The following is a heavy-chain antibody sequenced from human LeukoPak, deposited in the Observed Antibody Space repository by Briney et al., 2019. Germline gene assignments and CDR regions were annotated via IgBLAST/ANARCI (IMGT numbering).Heavy chain of an antibody. V-gene: IGHV4-61*01. D-gene: IGHD5-18*01. CDR2: IYYSGST. Sequence: SETLSLTCTVSGGSVSSGSYYWSWIRQPPGKGLEWIGYIYYSGSTNYNPSLKSRVTISVDTSKNQFPLKLSSVTAADTAVYYCARADTGYYFDYWGQGTLVTVSS. CDR3: ARADTGYYFDY. J-gene: IGHJ4*02. CDR1: GGSVSSGSYY.